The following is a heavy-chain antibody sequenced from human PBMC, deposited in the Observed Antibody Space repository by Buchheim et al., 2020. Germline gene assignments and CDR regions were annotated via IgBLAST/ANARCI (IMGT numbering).Heavy chain of an antibody. V-gene: IGHV4-34*01. CDR2: INHSGST. D-gene: IGHD3-3*01. CDR1: GGSFSGYY. Sequence: QVQLQQWGAGLLKPSETLSLTCAVYGGSFSGYYWSWIRQPPGKGLEWIGEINHSGSTNYNPSLKSRVTISVDTSKNQFSLHLSSVTAADTAVYYCARSFFYYDFWSGPSPGMDVWGQGTT. J-gene: IGHJ6*02. CDR3: ARSFFYYDFWSGPSPGMDV.